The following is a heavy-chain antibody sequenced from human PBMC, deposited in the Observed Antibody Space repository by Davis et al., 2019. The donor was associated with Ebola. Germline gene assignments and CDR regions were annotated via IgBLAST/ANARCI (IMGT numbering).Heavy chain of an antibody. CDR2: IYYSGST. J-gene: IGHJ5*02. V-gene: IGHV4-59*01. CDR3: ARGKSIAARFWFDP. D-gene: IGHD6-6*01. Sequence: MPSETLSLTCTVSGGSISSYYWSWIRQPPGKGLEWIGYIYYSGSTNYNPSLKSRVTISVDTSKNQFSLKLSSVTAADTAVYYCARGKSIAARFWFDPWGQGTLVTVSS. CDR1: GGSISSYY.